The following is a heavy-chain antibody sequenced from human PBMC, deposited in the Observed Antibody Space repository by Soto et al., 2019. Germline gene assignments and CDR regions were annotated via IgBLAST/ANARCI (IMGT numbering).Heavy chain of an antibody. CDR1: GVSSTSFY. Sequence: QVRLQESGPGLVRPAETLSLTCTVSGVSSTSFYWSWIRQSPGKGLEWIGYIFDNGDVKYNPSLISRLTMSIDMDKTEFSLRLKSVSAAATAMYYFARGWRSKWYYVDSWGEATLVTVSS. CDR3: ARGWRSKWYYVDS. V-gene: IGHV4-59*01. J-gene: IGHJ4*02. D-gene: IGHD2-15*01. CDR2: IFDNGDV.